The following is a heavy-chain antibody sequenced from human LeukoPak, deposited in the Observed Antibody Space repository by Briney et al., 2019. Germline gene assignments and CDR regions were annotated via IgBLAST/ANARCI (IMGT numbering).Heavy chain of an antibody. V-gene: IGHV3-23*01. J-gene: IGHJ6*02. CDR2: ISGSGGST. CDR1: GFTFSSYA. CDR3: AKAPPSSYYYYYGMDV. D-gene: IGHD6-13*01. Sequence: GGSLRLSCAASGFTFSSYAISWVRQAPGKGLEWVSAISGSGGSTYYADSVKGRFTTSRDISKNTLYLQMNSLRAEDTAVYYCAKAPPSSYYYYYGMDVWGQGTTVTVSS.